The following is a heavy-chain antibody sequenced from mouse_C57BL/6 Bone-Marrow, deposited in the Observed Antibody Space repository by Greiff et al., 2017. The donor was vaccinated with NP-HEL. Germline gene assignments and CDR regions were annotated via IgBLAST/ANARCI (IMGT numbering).Heavy chain of an antibody. D-gene: IGHD1-1*01. V-gene: IGHV14-4*01. CDR3: TTLYDPYYFDY. J-gene: IGHJ2*01. Sequence: ELQLQQSGAGLVRPGASVKLSCTASGFTIKDDYMPWVRQRPEQGREWIGWISPGNGDTEDASKCQGKATITEDTSSNTAYLQLSSLTSEDTAVYYCTTLYDPYYFDYWGQGTTLTVSS. CDR2: ISPGNGDT. CDR1: GFTIKDDY.